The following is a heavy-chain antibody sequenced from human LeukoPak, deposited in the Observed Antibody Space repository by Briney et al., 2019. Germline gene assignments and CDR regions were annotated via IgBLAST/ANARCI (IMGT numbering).Heavy chain of an antibody. V-gene: IGHV1-69-2*01. CDR1: GYTFTDYY. CDR2: IDPEDGET. J-gene: IGHJ4*02. CDR3: ATLPERYCSGGTCYSDDNY. D-gene: IGHD2-15*01. Sequence: GASVKVSCKASGYTFTDYYMHWVQQAPGKGLEWMGLIDPEDGETMYAERFQGRVTITADTSTDTAYMELSSLRSEDTAVYYCATLPERYCSGGTCYSDDNYWGQGTLVTVSS.